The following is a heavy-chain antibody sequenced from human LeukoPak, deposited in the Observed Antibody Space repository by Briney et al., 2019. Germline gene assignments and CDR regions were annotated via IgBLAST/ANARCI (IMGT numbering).Heavy chain of an antibody. Sequence: PGGSLRLSCAASGFTFSSYAMHWVRQAPGKGLEWVAVISYDGSNKYYADSAKGRFTISRDNSKNTLYLQMNSLRAEDTAVYYCARVGGVPRGVWGKGTTVTVSS. CDR2: ISYDGSNK. J-gene: IGHJ6*04. CDR3: ARVGGVPRGV. CDR1: GFTFSSYA. V-gene: IGHV3-30*01. D-gene: IGHD3-16*01.